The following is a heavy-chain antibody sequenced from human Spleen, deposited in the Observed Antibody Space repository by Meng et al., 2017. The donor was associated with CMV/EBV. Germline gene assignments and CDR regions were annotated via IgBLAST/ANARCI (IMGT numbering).Heavy chain of an antibody. CDR2: IETSAGT. CDR3: ARGNLMITFGGVIVTPFDY. D-gene: IGHD3-16*02. Sequence: QRQPKEPGPGLSKPTKTLSPTCTVRGGCGSGSCRRWIRQPAGKGLEWRGRIETSAGTNYHPSLRSRVTMSVETAKNQFSLKLGSVTAADTAVYYCARGNLMITFGGVIVTPFDYWGQGTLVTVSS. V-gene: IGHV4-4*07. J-gene: IGHJ4*02. CDR1: GGCGSGSC.